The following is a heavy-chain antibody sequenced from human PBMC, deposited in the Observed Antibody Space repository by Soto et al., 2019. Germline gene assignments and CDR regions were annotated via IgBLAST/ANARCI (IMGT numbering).Heavy chain of an antibody. CDR2: ISTSSSYA. V-gene: IGHV3-11*06. D-gene: IGHD3-3*01. CDR3: ARAVAVWSAAFDC. CDR1: GFTFSDYY. Sequence: QVQLVDSGGGLVKPGGSLRLSCAASGFTFSDYYMAWIRQAPGKGLEWVSYISTSSSYASHADSVKGRFTISRDNAKNSLYLQMDSLRVEDTGIYYCARAVAVWSAAFDCWGQGILVTVSS. J-gene: IGHJ4*02.